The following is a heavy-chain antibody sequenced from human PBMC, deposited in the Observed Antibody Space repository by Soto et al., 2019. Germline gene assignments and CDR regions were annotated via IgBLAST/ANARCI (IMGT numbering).Heavy chain of an antibody. CDR1: GASINTYY. V-gene: IGHV4-59*12. Sequence: PSETLSLTCNVSGASINTYYWSWIRQPPQKGLEWIGYIFHRGSTTYNPSLKSRVTISVDTSKNQFSLKLSSVTAADTAVYYCARVGLLWFGELSGMDVWGQGTTVTVSS. D-gene: IGHD3-10*01. J-gene: IGHJ6*02. CDR2: IFHRGST. CDR3: ARVGLLWFGELSGMDV.